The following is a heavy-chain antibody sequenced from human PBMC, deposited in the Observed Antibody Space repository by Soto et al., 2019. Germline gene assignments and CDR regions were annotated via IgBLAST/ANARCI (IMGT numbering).Heavy chain of an antibody. D-gene: IGHD4-4*01. CDR3: ARYRDDYYYGMDV. CDR2: IYPGDSDT. Sequence: PGESLKISCKGSGYSFTSYWIGWVRQMPGKGLEWMGIIYPGDSDTRYSPSFQGQVTISADRSISTAYLQWSSLKASDTAMYYCARYRDDYYYGMDVWGQGTTVTVPS. V-gene: IGHV5-51*01. J-gene: IGHJ6*02. CDR1: GYSFTSYW.